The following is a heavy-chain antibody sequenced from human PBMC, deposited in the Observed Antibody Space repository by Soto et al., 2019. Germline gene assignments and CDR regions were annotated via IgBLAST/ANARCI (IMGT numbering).Heavy chain of an antibody. D-gene: IGHD2-2*01. CDR1: GYTFTSYD. CDR2: MNPNSGNT. CDR3: VRYYIVVVPAAMLYYYYYGMDV. Sequence: ASVKVSCKASGYTFTSYDINWVRRATGQGREWMGWMNPNSGNTGYAHKFQGRVTMTTDTSISTAYMELRSLRSDDTAVYYCVRYYIVVVPAAMLYYYYYGMDVWGQGTTVTVSS. J-gene: IGHJ6*02. V-gene: IGHV1-8*01.